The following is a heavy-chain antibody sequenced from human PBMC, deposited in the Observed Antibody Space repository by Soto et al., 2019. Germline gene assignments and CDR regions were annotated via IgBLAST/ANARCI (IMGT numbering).Heavy chain of an antibody. D-gene: IGHD2-21*02. Sequence: EVQLLESGGGLVQPGGPLRLSCAASGFSFSSYAMTWVRQAPGKGLEWVSAISGSGVSAYYVESVKGRFTISRDNSKNMLYLQMNSLRAEDTALYFCAKAPFCGGDCYLVGTWGQGILVTDSS. CDR3: AKAPFCGGDCYLVGT. CDR2: ISGSGVSA. V-gene: IGHV3-23*01. CDR1: GFSFSSYA. J-gene: IGHJ4*02.